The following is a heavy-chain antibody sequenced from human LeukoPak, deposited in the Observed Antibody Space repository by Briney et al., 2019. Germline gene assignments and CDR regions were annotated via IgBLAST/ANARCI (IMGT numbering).Heavy chain of an antibody. J-gene: IGHJ6*02. V-gene: IGHV4-59*01. CDR2: IYYSGST. CDR1: GGSISSYY. D-gene: IGHD3-9*01. CDR3: ARVGYDILTGYYIPDV. Sequence: ASETLSLTCTVSGGSISSYYWSWIRQPPGKGLEWIGYIYYSGSTNYNPSLKSRVTISVDTSKNQFSLKLSSVTAADTAVYYCARVGYDILTGYYIPDVWGQGTTVTVS.